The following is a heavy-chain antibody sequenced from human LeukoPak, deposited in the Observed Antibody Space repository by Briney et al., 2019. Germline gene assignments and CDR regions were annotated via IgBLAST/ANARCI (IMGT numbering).Heavy chain of an antibody. CDR2: ISYDGDSE. J-gene: IGHJ4*02. V-gene: IGHV3-30-3*01. CDR3: ARAHTANAWGHFDF. CDR1: GFIFSSFA. Sequence: GGSLRLSCKASGFIFSSFAMHWVRQAPGKGLEWVTLISYDGDSEYYADSVKGRFTVSRDTSENTLYLKMNSLRAEDTAFYYCARAHTANAWGHFDFWGRGTLVTVSS. D-gene: IGHD3-16*01.